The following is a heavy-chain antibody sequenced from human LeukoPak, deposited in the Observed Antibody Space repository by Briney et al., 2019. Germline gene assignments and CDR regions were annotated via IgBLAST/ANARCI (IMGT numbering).Heavy chain of an antibody. V-gene: IGHV3-33*06. J-gene: IGHJ4*02. Sequence: GGSLRLSCAASGFSFSSHGMHWVRQAPGKGLEWVAVIWYDGSIKYYGDSVKGRFTISRDNSKNTLYLQMNSLSAEDTAVYYCAKSRGYYYEKSGPADYWGQGTLVTVSS. CDR1: GFSFSSHG. CDR2: IWYDGSIK. D-gene: IGHD3-22*01. CDR3: AKSRGYYYEKSGPADY.